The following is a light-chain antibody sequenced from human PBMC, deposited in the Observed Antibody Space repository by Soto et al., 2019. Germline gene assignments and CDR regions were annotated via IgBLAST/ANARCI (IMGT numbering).Light chain of an antibody. J-gene: IGKJ1*01. CDR3: QQRDIWPWT. V-gene: IGKV1-33*01. CDR1: QDIKNY. CDR2: DAS. Sequence: DIQMTQSPSSLSASVGDRVTITCQASQDIKNYLNWYQQKSGKAPKLLIYDASDLETGVPSRFSGSGSGTDFTLTISSLEPEDFAVYYCQQRDIWPWTFGQGTKVDIK.